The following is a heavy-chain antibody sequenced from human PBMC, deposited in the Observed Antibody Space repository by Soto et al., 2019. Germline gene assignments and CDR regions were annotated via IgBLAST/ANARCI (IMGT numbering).Heavy chain of an antibody. D-gene: IGHD3-16*01. J-gene: IGHJ4*02. CDR2: VYPGDSDA. CDR3: ARSQFDYVWGTSGYFDS. CDR1: GYSFSTHW. V-gene: IGHV5-51*01. Sequence: GESLKISCKGSGYSFSTHWVGWVRQMPGKGLEWMGIVYPGDSDARYSPSFKGQVTISVDESTTTAFLQWSSLKASDTAMYFCARSQFDYVWGTSGYFDSWGQGTLVTVSS.